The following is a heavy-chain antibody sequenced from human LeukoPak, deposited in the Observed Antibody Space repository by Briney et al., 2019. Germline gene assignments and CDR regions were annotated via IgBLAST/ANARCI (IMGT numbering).Heavy chain of an antibody. CDR1: GGTFSSYA. CDR2: IIPIFGTA. J-gene: IGHJ5*02. CDR3: ARYIGAGFDP. D-gene: IGHD4/OR15-4a*01. V-gene: IGHV1-69*05. Sequence: SVKVSCKASGGTFSSYAISWVRQAPGQGLEWMGGIIPIFGTANYAQKFQGRVTITTDESTSTAYMELSSLRSEDTAVHYCARYIGAGFDPWGQGTLVTVSS.